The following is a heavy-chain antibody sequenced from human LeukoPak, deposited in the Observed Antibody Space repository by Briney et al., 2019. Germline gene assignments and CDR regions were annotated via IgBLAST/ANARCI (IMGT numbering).Heavy chain of an antibody. V-gene: IGHV5-51*01. J-gene: IGHJ4*02. CDR3: ARRGTRSAYYFDY. CDR1: EYNFPNYW. Sequence: GESLKISCKASEYNFPNYWIAWVRHMHGKGLELMGLVYPADSDTRYSPSFQGQVSISVDKSINTAYLQWSSLKASDTAVYYCARRGTRSAYYFDYWGPGTLVTVSS. CDR2: VYPADSDT.